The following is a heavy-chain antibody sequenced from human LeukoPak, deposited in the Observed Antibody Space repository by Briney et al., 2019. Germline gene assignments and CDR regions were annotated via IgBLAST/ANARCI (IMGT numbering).Heavy chain of an antibody. V-gene: IGHV3-7*01. CDR1: GFTFSDYW. Sequence: GGSLRLSCEASGFTFSDYWISWARQAPGRGREGVANIKQDGSEQCYVVSVKGRFTISRDNAKKSLYLQITNLRADDTAVFYCARDGLDNYDTSGFFDSWGHGTQVTVSS. D-gene: IGHD3-22*01. J-gene: IGHJ4*01. CDR3: ARDGLDNYDTSGFFDS. CDR2: IKQDGSEQ.